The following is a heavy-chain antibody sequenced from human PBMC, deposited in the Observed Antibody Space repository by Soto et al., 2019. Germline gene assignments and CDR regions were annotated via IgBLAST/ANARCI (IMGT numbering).Heavy chain of an antibody. Sequence: EVQLVESGGGLVQPGESLRLSCVVSGFTISSYWMHWVRQAPGKGLVWVSRINGDGSSTNYADSVKGRFTISRDNAENTLYLQMNTLRAEDTAVYYCAIAVAGPTAIAYWGQGNQVTVSS. CDR3: AIAVAGPTAIAY. CDR2: INGDGSST. J-gene: IGHJ4*02. D-gene: IGHD6-19*01. CDR1: GFTISSYW. V-gene: IGHV3-74*01.